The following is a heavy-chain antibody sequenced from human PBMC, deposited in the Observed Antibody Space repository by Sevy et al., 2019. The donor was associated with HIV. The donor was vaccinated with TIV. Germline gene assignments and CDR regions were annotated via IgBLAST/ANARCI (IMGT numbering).Heavy chain of an antibody. CDR2: ISSSSSYI. Sequence: GGSLRLSCAASGFTFSSYSMNWVRQAPGKGLEWVSSISSSSSYIYYADSVKGRFTISRDNAKNSLYLQMNSLRAEDTAVYYCARLIYKHDYSNYEFDYWAREPWSPSPQ. J-gene: IGHJ4*02. D-gene: IGHD4-4*01. V-gene: IGHV3-21*01. CDR1: GFTFSSYS. CDR3: ARLIYKHDYSNYEFDY.